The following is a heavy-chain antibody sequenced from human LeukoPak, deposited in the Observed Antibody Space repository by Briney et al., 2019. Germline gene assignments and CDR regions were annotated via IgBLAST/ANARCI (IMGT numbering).Heavy chain of an antibody. CDR2: INHSGST. Sequence: KPSETLSLTCAVYGGSFSGYYWSWIRQPPGKGLEWIGEINHSGSTNYNPSLKSRVTISVDTSKNQFSLKLSSVTAADTAVYYCARHPVLLWFGIDYWGQGTLVTVSS. CDR1: GGSFSGYY. D-gene: IGHD3-10*01. V-gene: IGHV4-34*01. J-gene: IGHJ4*02. CDR3: ARHPVLLWFGIDY.